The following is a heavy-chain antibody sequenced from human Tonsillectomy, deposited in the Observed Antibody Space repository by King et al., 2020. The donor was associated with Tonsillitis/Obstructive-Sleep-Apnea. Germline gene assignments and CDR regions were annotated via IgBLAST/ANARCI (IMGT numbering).Heavy chain of an antibody. CDR3: ARVTVTRAFDI. Sequence: VQLVESGAEVKKPGASVKVSCKASGGTFRSNAISWVRQAPGQGLEWIGGIIPIFGTANYAQKFQGRVTITADESTSTAYMELSSLRSEDTDVYYCARVTVTRAFDIWGQGTMVTVSS. J-gene: IGHJ3*02. D-gene: IGHD4-17*01. CDR1: GGTFRSNA. V-gene: IGHV1-69*01. CDR2: IIPIFGTA.